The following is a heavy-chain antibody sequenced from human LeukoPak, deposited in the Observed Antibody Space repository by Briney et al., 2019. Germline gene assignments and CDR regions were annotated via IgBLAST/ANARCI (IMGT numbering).Heavy chain of an antibody. J-gene: IGHJ4*02. CDR2: INGDGSET. CDR1: GFTFSNYW. Sequence: PGGSLRLSCTASGFTFSNYWMHWVRQAPGKGLVWVSRINGDGSETYYADSVKGRFTTSRDNAKNTVFLQMNNLRAEDTAVYYCARDIRDYNYWGQGTLVTVSS. CDR3: ARDIRDYNY. D-gene: IGHD3-10*01. V-gene: IGHV3-74*01.